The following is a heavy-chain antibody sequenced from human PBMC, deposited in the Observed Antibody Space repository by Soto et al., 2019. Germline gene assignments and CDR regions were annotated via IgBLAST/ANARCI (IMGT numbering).Heavy chain of an antibody. V-gene: IGHV4-4*02. Sequence: PSETLSLTCAVSGGSFTSNNWWTWVRQPPGQGLEWVGEIYRTGSTNYNPSLKSRVTISLDKSENQFSLKVTSLTAADTAVYYCASRDPGTSVDYWGQGTLVTVSS. CDR3: ASRDPGTSVDY. J-gene: IGHJ4*02. CDR2: IYRTGST. D-gene: IGHD1-7*01. CDR1: GGSFTSNNW.